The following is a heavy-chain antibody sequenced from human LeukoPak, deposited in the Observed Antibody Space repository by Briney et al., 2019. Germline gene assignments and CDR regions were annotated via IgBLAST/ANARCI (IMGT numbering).Heavy chain of an antibody. CDR2: INHSGST. Sequence: SETLSLTCAVYGGSFSGYYCSWIRQPPGKGLEWIGEINHSGSTNYNPSLKSRVTISVDTSKNQSSLKLGSVTAADTAVYYCARGRGNWNARWANWFDPWGQGTLVTVSS. D-gene: IGHD1-1*01. V-gene: IGHV4-34*01. CDR3: ARGRGNWNARWANWFDP. J-gene: IGHJ5*02. CDR1: GGSFSGYY.